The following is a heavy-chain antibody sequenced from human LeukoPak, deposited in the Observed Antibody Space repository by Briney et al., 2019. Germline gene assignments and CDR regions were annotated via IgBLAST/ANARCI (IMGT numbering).Heavy chain of an antibody. Sequence: ASVKVSCKASGYTFSGYQIHWVRQAPGQGLEWMGWINPNSGDTKYAQKSQGRVTMTSDTSTSTVYMELSRLSSDDTAVYSCARGAVSGTYRYLYWGQGTLVTVSS. D-gene: IGHD3-16*02. CDR3: ARGAVSGTYRYLY. CDR2: INPNSGDT. CDR1: GYTFSGYQ. V-gene: IGHV1-2*02. J-gene: IGHJ4*02.